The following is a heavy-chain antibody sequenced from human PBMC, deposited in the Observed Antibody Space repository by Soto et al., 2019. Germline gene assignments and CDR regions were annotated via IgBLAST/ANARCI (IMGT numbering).Heavy chain of an antibody. V-gene: IGHV3-23*01. CDR1: GFAFSSYA. CDR2: ISATGGTT. D-gene: IGHD2-2*01. Sequence: GGSLRLSCAASGFAFSSYAMTWVRQAPGKGLEWVSGISATGGTTFYADSVKGRFTISRGNSKNTLYLQMHVLRAEDTAVYYCAKSNVVLRLFYFDHWGQGTLVTVSS. J-gene: IGHJ4*01. CDR3: AKSNVVLRLFYFDH.